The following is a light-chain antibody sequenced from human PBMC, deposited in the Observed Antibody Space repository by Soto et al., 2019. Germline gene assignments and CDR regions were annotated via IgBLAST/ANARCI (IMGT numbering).Light chain of an antibody. Sequence: QSVLTQPPSASGAPGQRVTISCTGSSSNIGAGYHVHWYQQLPGTAPKLLISDNNNRPSGVPDRFSGSKSGTSASLAISGLQAEDESDYYCQSFDTSLRGVVFGTGTKLTVL. CDR2: DNN. J-gene: IGLJ1*01. V-gene: IGLV1-40*01. CDR3: QSFDTSLRGVV. CDR1: SSNIGAGYH.